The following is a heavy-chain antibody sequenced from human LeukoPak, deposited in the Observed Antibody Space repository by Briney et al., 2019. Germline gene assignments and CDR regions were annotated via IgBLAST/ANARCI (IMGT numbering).Heavy chain of an antibody. CDR3: STGPRSLPY. J-gene: IGHJ4*01. Sequence: MTWIRQTPGMGLESLAYISGMGHDIYYADSVKGRFTISRDNAKNSLYLQMNSLRPEDTALYYCSTGPRSLPYWGPGTLVTVSS. D-gene: IGHD4-23*01. V-gene: IGHV3-11*01. CDR2: ISGMGHDI.